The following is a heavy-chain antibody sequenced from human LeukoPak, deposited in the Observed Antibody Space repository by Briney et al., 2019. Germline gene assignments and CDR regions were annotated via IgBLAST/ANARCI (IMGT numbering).Heavy chain of an antibody. CDR1: GYTFTGYY. V-gene: IGHV1-2*02. J-gene: IGHJ4*02. CDR2: INPNSGGT. D-gene: IGHD3-16*02. CDR3: ARGRLRLGELSLYGY. Sequence: ASVTVSCKASGYTFTGYYMHWVRQAPGQGLEWMGWINPNSGGTNYAQKFQGRVTMTRDTSISTAYMELSRLRSDDTAVYYCARGRLRLGELSLYGYWGQGTLVTVSS.